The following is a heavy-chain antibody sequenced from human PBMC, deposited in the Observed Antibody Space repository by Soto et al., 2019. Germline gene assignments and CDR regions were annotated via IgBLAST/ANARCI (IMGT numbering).Heavy chain of an antibody. CDR3: ASYSSSWYDPSNWFDP. D-gene: IGHD6-13*01. CDR1: GGSISSSNW. CDR2: IYHSGST. V-gene: IGHV4-4*02. Sequence: SETLSLTCAVSGGSISSSNWWSWVRQPPGKGLEWIGEIYHSGSTNYNPSLKSRVTISVDKSKNQFSLKLSSVTAADTAVYYCASYSSSWYDPSNWFDPWGQGTLVTVSS. J-gene: IGHJ5*02.